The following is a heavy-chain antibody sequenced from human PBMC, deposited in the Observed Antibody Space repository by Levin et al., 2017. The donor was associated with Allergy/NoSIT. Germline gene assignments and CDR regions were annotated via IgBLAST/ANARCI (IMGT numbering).Heavy chain of an antibody. Sequence: ASVKVSCKASGYTFTTYAMNWVRQAPGQGLEWMGWIDTNTGNPTYAQGFTGRFVFSVDTSVSTAYLQISSLKAEDTAMYYCAAYDYGDYWGQGTLVTVSS. J-gene: IGHJ4*02. CDR1: GYTFTTYA. CDR2: IDTNTGNP. V-gene: IGHV7-4-1*02. CDR3: AAYDYGDY. D-gene: IGHD2-2*01.